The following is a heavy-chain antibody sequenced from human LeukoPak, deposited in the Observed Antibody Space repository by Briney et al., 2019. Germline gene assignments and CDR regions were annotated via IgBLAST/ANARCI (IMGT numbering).Heavy chain of an antibody. J-gene: IGHJ4*02. CDR2: MNPNSGNT. CDR1: GYTFTSYD. CDR3: ARGKSSLDYYFDY. V-gene: IGHV1-8*03. Sequence: ASVKVSCKASGYTFTSYDINWVRQATEQGLEWMGWMNPNSGNTGYAQKFQGRVTITRNTSISTAYMELSSLRSEDTAVYYCARGKSSLDYYFDYWGQGTLVTVSS.